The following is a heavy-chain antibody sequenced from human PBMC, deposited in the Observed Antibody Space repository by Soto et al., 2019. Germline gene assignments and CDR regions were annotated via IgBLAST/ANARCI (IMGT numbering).Heavy chain of an antibody. D-gene: IGHD6-19*01. CDR3: ARVIGGSGWYGSFGS. Sequence: QVQLMQSGAEVKKPGSSVKVSCKASGGSFSSYAINWVRQAPGQGLEWMGGIIPMFGTPNYAQKFQGRVTITADEYTNTAYRELGSLRSEDTAVYYCARVIGGSGWYGSFGSWGQGTLVTVSS. J-gene: IGHJ4*02. CDR1: GGSFSSYA. CDR2: IIPMFGTP. V-gene: IGHV1-69*12.